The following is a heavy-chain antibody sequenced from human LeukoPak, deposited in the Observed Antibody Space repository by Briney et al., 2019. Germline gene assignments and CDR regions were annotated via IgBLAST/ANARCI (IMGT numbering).Heavy chain of an antibody. D-gene: IGHD4-23*01. CDR2: INPNSGGT. J-gene: IGHJ4*02. V-gene: IGHV1-2*02. CDR3: ARDPEYGGNSV. CDR1: GYTFTSYG. Sequence: GASVKVSCKASGYTFTSYGISWVRQAPGQGLEWMGWINPNSGGTNYAQKFQGRVTMTRDTSISTAYMELSRLRSDDTAVYYCARDPEYGGNSVWGQGTPVTVSS.